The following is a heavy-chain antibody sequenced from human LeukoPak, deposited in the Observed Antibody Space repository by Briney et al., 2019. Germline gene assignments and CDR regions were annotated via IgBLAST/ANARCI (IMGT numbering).Heavy chain of an antibody. V-gene: IGHV4-59*01. Sequence: ASETLSLTCSVSGGSISSYYWSWIRQSPGKGLEWIGYIHNSGRTNYNPSLKSRVTISVDTSKNQFSLKLSSVTAADTAVYYCARLNGGYWGQGTLVTVSS. J-gene: IGHJ4*02. CDR1: GGSISSYY. D-gene: IGHD7-27*01. CDR2: IHNSGRT. CDR3: ARLNGGY.